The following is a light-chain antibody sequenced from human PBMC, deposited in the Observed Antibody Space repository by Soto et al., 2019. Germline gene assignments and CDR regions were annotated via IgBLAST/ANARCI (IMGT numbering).Light chain of an antibody. V-gene: IGKV3-20*01. CDR2: ATS. Sequence: EIVLTQSPGTLSLSSGERATLSGRASQSVSSSYLAWYQQKPGQAPRLLVYATSRRDTSIPDRFSGSGSGTDFTLTISRLEPEDFAVYYCQQYGISSCTFCQRTKLQS. CDR1: QSVSSSY. J-gene: IGKJ2*02. CDR3: QQYGISSCT.